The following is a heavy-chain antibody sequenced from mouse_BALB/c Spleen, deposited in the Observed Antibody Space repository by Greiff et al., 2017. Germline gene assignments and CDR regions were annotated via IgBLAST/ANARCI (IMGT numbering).Heavy chain of an antibody. V-gene: IGHV2-2-2*01. D-gene: IGHD1-1*01. CDR1: GFSLTSYG. Sequence: QVQLQQPGPGLVQPSQSLSITCTVSGFSLTSYGVHWVRQSPGKGLEWLGVIWSGGSTDYNAAFISRLSISKDNSKSQVFFKMNSLQADDTAIYYCVRNRADGSSQYYFDYWGQGTTLTVSS. CDR2: IWSGGST. J-gene: IGHJ2*01. CDR3: VRNRADGSSQYYFDY.